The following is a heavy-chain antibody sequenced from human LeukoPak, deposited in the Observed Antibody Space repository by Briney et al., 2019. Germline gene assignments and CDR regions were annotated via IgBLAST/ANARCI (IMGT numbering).Heavy chain of an antibody. CDR3: ARNENSGWGYFDY. CDR2: IYSGGST. Sequence: GGSLRLSCAASGFTVSSNYMTWVRQAPGKGLEWVSVIYSGGSTYYAQSVKGRFTISRDNSKNTLYLQMNSLRAEDTAVYYCARNENSGWGYFDYWGQGTLVTVSS. D-gene: IGHD5-12*01. V-gene: IGHV3-53*01. CDR1: GFTVSSNY. J-gene: IGHJ4*02.